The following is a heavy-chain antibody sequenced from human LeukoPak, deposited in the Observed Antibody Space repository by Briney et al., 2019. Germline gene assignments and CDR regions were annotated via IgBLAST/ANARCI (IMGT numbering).Heavy chain of an antibody. CDR2: IYYSGST. CDR1: GGSISSSSYY. D-gene: IGHD3-10*01. CDR3: ARAGLLWFGEFLGY. J-gene: IGHJ4*02. Sequence: PSETLSLTCTVSGGSISSSSYYWGWIRQPPGKGLEWIGSIYYSGSTYYNPSLKSRVTISVDTSKNQFSLKLSSVTAADTAVYYCARAGLLWFGEFLGYWGQGTLVTVSS. V-gene: IGHV4-39*01.